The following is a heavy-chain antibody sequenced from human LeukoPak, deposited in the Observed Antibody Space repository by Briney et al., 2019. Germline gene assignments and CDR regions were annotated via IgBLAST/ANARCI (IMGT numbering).Heavy chain of an antibody. D-gene: IGHD2-2*01. V-gene: IGHV4-34*01. Sequence: SETLSLTCAVYGWAFNDYYWNWIRQPPGKGLEWIGEINARGDTNFNPSLKSRVPISVDTSKSQFSLRLTSMIAADTAVYYCARGQVPAARGYNWFDPWGQGTLVTVSS. CDR2: INARGDT. J-gene: IGHJ5*02. CDR1: GWAFNDYY. CDR3: ARGQVPAARGYNWFDP.